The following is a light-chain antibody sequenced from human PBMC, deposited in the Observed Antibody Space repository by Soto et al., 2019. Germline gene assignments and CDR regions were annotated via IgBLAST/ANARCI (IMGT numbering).Light chain of an antibody. V-gene: IGKV1-12*01. J-gene: IGKJ5*01. Sequence: IQMTQSPSTLSGTVGDRVTITCRASQGITNRLAWYQQKPGKAPKLLIYEASSLQSGVPSRISGSGSGTDFTLTISSLQPEDFATYYCQQANSFPITFGQGTRLEIK. CDR3: QQANSFPIT. CDR2: EAS. CDR1: QGITNR.